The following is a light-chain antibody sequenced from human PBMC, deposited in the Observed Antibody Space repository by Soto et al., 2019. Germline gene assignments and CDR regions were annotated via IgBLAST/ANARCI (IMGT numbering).Light chain of an antibody. Sequence: EILLTQSPATLSLSPGERATLSCRASQSVTTYLTWYQQKPGQAPRLLIYDASNRATDIPARFSGSGSGTDFTLTISSLEPEDFAVYYCQHRGNWPRTFGQGTKLEIK. V-gene: IGKV3-11*01. CDR1: QSVTTY. CDR3: QHRGNWPRT. J-gene: IGKJ2*01. CDR2: DAS.